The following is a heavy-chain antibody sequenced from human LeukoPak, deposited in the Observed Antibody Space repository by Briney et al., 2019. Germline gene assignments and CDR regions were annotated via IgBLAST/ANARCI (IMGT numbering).Heavy chain of an antibody. V-gene: IGHV4-4*07. D-gene: IGHD2-2*01. CDR3: ARDIVVVPAGMENAFDI. CDR2: IYTSGST. J-gene: IGHJ3*02. Sequence: PETLSLTCTVSGGSISSYYWSWIRQPAGKGLEWIGRIYTSGSTNYNPSLKSRVTMSVDTSKNQFSLKLSSVTAADTAVYYCARDIVVVPAGMENAFDIWGQGTMVTVSS. CDR1: GGSISSYY.